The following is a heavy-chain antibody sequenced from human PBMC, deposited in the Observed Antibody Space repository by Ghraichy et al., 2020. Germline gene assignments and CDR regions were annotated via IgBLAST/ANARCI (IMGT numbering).Heavy chain of an antibody. V-gene: IGHV4-34*01. CDR2: INHSGST. Sequence: SETLSLTCAVYGGSFSGYYWSWIRQPPGKGLEWIGEINHSGSTNYNPSLKSRVTISVDTSKNQFSLKLSSVTAADTAVYYCASTLRGENYYDSSGYSDYGMDVWGQGTTVTVSS. CDR1: GGSFSGYY. CDR3: ASTLRGENYYDSSGYSDYGMDV. D-gene: IGHD3-22*01. J-gene: IGHJ6*02.